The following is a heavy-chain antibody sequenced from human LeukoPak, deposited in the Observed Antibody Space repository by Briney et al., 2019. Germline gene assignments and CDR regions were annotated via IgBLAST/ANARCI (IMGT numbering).Heavy chain of an antibody. CDR3: ARGYYHAFDI. Sequence: SETLSLTCTVSGGSVSSGSYYWSWIRQPPGTGLEWIGYIYYSGSTNYNPSLKSRVTISVDTSKNQFSLKLSSVTAADTAVYYCARGYYHAFDIWGQGTMVTVSS. CDR1: GGSVSSGSYY. J-gene: IGHJ3*02. V-gene: IGHV4-61*01. D-gene: IGHD3-22*01. CDR2: IYYSGST.